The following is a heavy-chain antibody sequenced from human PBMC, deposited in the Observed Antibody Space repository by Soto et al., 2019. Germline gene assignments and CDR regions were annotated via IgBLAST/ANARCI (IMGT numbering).Heavy chain of an antibody. CDR3: ARDRVYYYDSSGPRTWFDP. CDR2: IYYSGST. CDR1: GGSISSGDYY. D-gene: IGHD3-22*01. Sequence: TLSLTCTVSGGSISSGDYYWSWIRQPPGKGLEWIGYIYYSGSTYYNPSLKSRVTISVDTSKNQFSLKLSSVTAADTAVYYCARDRVYYYDSSGPRTWFDPWGQGTLVTVSS. J-gene: IGHJ5*02. V-gene: IGHV4-30-4*01.